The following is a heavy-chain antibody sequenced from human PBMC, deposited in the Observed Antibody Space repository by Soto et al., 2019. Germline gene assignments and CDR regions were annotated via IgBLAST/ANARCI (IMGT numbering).Heavy chain of an antibody. CDR1: GGSIDTGGFY. V-gene: IGHV4-31*03. Sequence: QVQLQESGPGLVKPSQTLTLTCSVSGGSIDTGGFYWSWARQLPGKGLQWIGYIYYTGAAYYNPALKSRVVISLDTSANQFSLRLTSLTAADTAVYYFASGTFNDISFDSWGQGRLVTVSS. D-gene: IGHD2-21*01. CDR2: IYYTGAA. CDR3: ASGTFNDISFDS. J-gene: IGHJ4*02.